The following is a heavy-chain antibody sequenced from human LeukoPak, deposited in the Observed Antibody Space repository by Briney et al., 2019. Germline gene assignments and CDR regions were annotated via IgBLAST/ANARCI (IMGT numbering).Heavy chain of an antibody. D-gene: IGHD2-15*01. CDR3: ARGYCSGGSCYYGY. Sequence: SETLFLTCTVSGGSISSSSYYWGWIRQPPGKGLEWIGSIYYSGSTYYNPSLKSRVTISVDTSKNQFSLKLSSVTAADTAVYYCARGYCSGGSCYYGYWGQGTLVTVSS. V-gene: IGHV4-39*01. J-gene: IGHJ4*02. CDR2: IYYSGST. CDR1: GGSISSSSYY.